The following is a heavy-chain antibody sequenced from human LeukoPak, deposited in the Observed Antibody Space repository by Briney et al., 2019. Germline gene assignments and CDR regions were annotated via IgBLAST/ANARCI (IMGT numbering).Heavy chain of an antibody. CDR1: GFTFSSYG. V-gene: IGHV3-30*18. CDR2: ISYDGSNK. D-gene: IGHD3-10*01. CDR3: AKRMRYYGLGSFYYYYGMDV. Sequence: GGSLRLSCAASGFTFSSYGMHWVRQAPGKGLEWVAVISYDGSNKYYADSVKGRFTISRDNSKNTLYLQMNSLRAEDTAVYYCAKRMRYYGLGSFYYYYGMDVWGQGTTVTVSS. J-gene: IGHJ6*02.